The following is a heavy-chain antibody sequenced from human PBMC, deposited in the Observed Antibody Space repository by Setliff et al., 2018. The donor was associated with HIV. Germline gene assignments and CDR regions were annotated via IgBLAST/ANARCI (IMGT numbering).Heavy chain of an antibody. J-gene: IGHJ6*02. Sequence: GGSLRLSCAASGFTFSNYAMSWVRQAPGKGLEWVSAITGGGGNQYYADSVKGRFTISRDNAKNSLYLQMNSLRAEDTAVYFCARPTNIDTLYYGSQSFYMYYYGMDVWGQGTTVTVSS. CDR2: ITGGGGNQ. CDR3: ARPTNIDTLYYGSQSFYMYYYGMDV. V-gene: IGHV3-23*01. CDR1: GFTFSNYA. D-gene: IGHD3-10*01.